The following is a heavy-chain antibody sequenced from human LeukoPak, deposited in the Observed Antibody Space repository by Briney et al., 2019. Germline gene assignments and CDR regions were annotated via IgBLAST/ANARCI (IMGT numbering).Heavy chain of an antibody. CDR3: VGYCSGGSCYGAFDI. J-gene: IGHJ3*02. V-gene: IGHV4-30-4*01. D-gene: IGHD2-15*01. CDR2: IYYSGST. CDR1: GGSISSGDYY. Sequence: SQTLSLTCTVSGGSISSGDYYWRWIRQPPGKGLEWIGYIYYSGSTYYNPSLKSRVTISVDTSKNKFSLKLSSVTAADTAVYYCVGYCSGGSCYGAFDIWGQGTMVTVSS.